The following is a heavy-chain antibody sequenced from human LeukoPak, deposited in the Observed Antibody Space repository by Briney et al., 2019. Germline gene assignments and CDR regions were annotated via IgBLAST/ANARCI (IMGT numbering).Heavy chain of an antibody. D-gene: IGHD2-21*01. CDR2: ISGNGGTT. J-gene: IGHJ4*02. Sequence: PGGSLRLSCAASGFTFTRYALHWGGQAPGKGLEYFSAISGNGGTTYYANSVKGRFTISRDNSKHTLSLQMGSLRPADMGVCYCARSLIPVIGSRLPCARWGQGTLVTVSS. V-gene: IGHV3-64*01. CDR3: ARSLIPVIGSRLPCAR. CDR1: GFTFTRYA.